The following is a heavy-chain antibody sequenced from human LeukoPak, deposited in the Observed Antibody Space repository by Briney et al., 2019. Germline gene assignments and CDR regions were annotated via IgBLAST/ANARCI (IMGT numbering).Heavy chain of an antibody. CDR1: GFTFTTYW. D-gene: IGHD3-22*01. J-gene: IGHJ4*02. V-gene: IGHV3-23*01. CDR2: ISDNGGST. Sequence: GGSLRLSCAASGFTFTTYWMSWVRQAPGKGLEWVSTISDNGGSTYYPDSVKGRFTISRDNSKNTLYLQMNSLRAEDTAVYYCAKGAYYDLWGQGTLVTVSS. CDR3: AKGAYYDL.